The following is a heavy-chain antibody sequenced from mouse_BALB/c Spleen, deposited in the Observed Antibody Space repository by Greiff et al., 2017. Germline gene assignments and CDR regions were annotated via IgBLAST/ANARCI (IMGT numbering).Heavy chain of an antibody. Sequence: VQLQQSGAELARPGASVKMSCKASGYTFTSYTMHWVNQRPGQGLEWIGYINPSSGYTNYNQKFKDKATLTADKSSSTAYMQLSSLTSEDSAVYYCARGRYYRYDVELAYWGQGTLVTVSA. CDR2: INPSSGYT. J-gene: IGHJ3*01. CDR1: GYTFTSYT. CDR3: ARGRYYRYDVELAY. D-gene: IGHD2-14*01. V-gene: IGHV1-4*01.